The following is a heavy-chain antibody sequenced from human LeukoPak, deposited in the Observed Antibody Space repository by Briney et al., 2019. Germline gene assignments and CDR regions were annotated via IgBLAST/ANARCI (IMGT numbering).Heavy chain of an antibody. V-gene: IGHV1-18*01. Sequence: ASVKVSCKASGYTFTSYGISWVRQAPGQGLEWMGWISAYNGNTNYAQKLQGRVTMTTDTSTSTAYMELRSLRSDDTAVYYRARDGVLTTVTTRTALWGQGTLVTVSS. D-gene: IGHD4-17*01. CDR3: ARDGVLTTVTTRTAL. CDR2: ISAYNGNT. J-gene: IGHJ4*02. CDR1: GYTFTSYG.